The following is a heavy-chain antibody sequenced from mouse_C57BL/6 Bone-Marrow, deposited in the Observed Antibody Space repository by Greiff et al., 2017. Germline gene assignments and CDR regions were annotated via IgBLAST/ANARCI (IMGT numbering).Heavy chain of an antibody. J-gene: IGHJ3*01. V-gene: IGHV14-3*01. CDR3: AVDYYVPWFAY. D-gene: IGHD1-1*01. CDR2: IDPANGNT. Sequence: VQLQQSVAELVRPGASVKLSCTASGFDIKNTYMHWVKQRPEQGLDGIGRIDPANGNTKYAPEFQGKATITADTSSNTAYLQLGSLTCEDTAIYYCAVDYYVPWFAYWGQGTLVTVSA. CDR1: GFDIKNTY.